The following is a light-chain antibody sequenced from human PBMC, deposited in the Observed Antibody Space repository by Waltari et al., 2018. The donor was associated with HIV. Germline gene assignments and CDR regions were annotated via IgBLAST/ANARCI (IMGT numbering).Light chain of an antibody. V-gene: IGLV2-11*01. CDR2: DVN. CDR1: STYVDTF. J-gene: IGLJ1*01. CDR3: CSHAGNSIFV. Sequence: QSALTQPHSVSGSPGQSLTISCTGTSTYVDTFVSWYQQHPGKAPKVIIFDVNKRPSGVPDRFSGSKSGNTASLTISGLQAEDEADYYCCSHAGNSIFVFGTGTKVTVL.